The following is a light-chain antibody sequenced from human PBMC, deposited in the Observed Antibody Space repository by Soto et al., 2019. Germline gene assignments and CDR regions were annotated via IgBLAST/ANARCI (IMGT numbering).Light chain of an antibody. CDR1: QSVLYSSNNKNY. Sequence: DIVMTQSPDSLAVSLGERATINCKSSQSVLYSSNNKNYLAWYQQKPGQPPKLLIYWASTRESGVPDRFSDSGSGTDFTLTISSLQAEDVAVYYCQQYYSTRTFGQGTKVDIK. CDR2: WAS. V-gene: IGKV4-1*01. J-gene: IGKJ1*01. CDR3: QQYYSTRT.